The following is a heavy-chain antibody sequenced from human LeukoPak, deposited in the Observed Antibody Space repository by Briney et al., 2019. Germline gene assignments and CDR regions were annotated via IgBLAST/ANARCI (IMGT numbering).Heavy chain of an antibody. V-gene: IGHV3-15*01. D-gene: IGHD4-23*01. Sequence: GGSLRLSCAASGFTVSSNYMSWVRQAPGKGLEWVGRIKSKTDGGTTDYAAPVKGRFTISRDDSKNTLYLQMNSLKTEDTAVYYCTTSQVAVTLFWSALAEYFQHWGQGTLVTVSS. CDR2: IKSKTDGGTT. CDR3: TTSQVAVTLFWSALAEYFQH. CDR1: GFTVSSNY. J-gene: IGHJ1*01.